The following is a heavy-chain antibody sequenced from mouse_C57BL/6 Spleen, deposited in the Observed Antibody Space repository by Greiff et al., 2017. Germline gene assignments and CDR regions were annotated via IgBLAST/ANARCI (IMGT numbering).Heavy chain of an antibody. Sequence: VQLQQPGAELVRPGSSVKLSCKASGYTFTSYWMHWVKQRPIQGLEWIGNIDPSDSETHYNQKFKDKATLTVDKSSSTAYLQLSILTSGSSAVYYCARGGYFDVWGTETSVTVSS. J-gene: IGHJ1*03. V-gene: IGHV1-52*01. CDR2: IDPSDSET. CDR1: GYTFTSYW. CDR3: ARGGYFDV.